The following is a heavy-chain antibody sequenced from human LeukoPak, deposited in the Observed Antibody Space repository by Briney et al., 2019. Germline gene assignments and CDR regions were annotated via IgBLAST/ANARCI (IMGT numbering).Heavy chain of an antibody. Sequence: ASVKVSCKASGYTFTGYYMQWVRQAPGQGLEWMGWINPNSGGTNYAQKFQGRVTMTRDTSISTAYMELSRLRSDDTAVYYCARVRWYSRLFDYWGQGTLVTVSS. J-gene: IGHJ4*02. V-gene: IGHV1-2*02. CDR1: GYTFTGYY. D-gene: IGHD5-24*01. CDR3: ARVRWYSRLFDY. CDR2: INPNSGGT.